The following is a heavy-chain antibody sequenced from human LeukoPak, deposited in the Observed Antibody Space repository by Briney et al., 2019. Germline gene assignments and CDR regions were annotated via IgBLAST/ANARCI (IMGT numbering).Heavy chain of an antibody. D-gene: IGHD5-18*01. V-gene: IGHV4-38-2*02. CDR3: AGTSLGSGYSYGTEGVY. CDR2: IYHSGST. Sequence: PSETLSLTCTVSGYSISSGYYWGWIRQPPGKGLEWIGSIYHSGSTYYNPSLKSRVTISVDTSKNQFSLKLSSVTAADTAVYYCAGTSLGSGYSYGTEGVYWGQGTLVTVSS. CDR1: GYSISSGYY. J-gene: IGHJ4*02.